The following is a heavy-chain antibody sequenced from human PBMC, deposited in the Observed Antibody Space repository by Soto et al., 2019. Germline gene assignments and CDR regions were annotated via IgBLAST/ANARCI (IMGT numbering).Heavy chain of an antibody. J-gene: IGHJ4*02. CDR3: AHVEATVTKV. Sequence: QITLKEAGPTLVKPTQTLTLTCTFSGFSLSTNGVGVGWIRQPPGKALEWLALIYWDDDKHYSPSLKSRLTIPKDTSKNQVVLTITNMDPVDTGTYYCAHVEATVTKVWGQGTLVTFSA. D-gene: IGHD4-17*01. CDR2: IYWDDDK. V-gene: IGHV2-5*02. CDR1: GFSLSTNGVG.